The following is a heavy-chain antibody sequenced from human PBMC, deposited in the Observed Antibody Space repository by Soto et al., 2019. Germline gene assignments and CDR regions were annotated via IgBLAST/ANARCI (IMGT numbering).Heavy chain of an antibody. CDR2: IIPFFGIA. D-gene: IGHD2-2*01. CDR1: GGTFSRYS. V-gene: IGHV1-69*08. J-gene: IGHJ6*02. CDR3: AREDRDRETGLVPAAIDGLDV. Sequence: VQLVQSGAEVKKPGSSVNVSCKASGGTFSRYSITWVRQAPGHGLEWLGRIIPFFGIASYAQKFQGRVTITADEPTSTAYMELSSLRSDDTAVYYCAREDRDRETGLVPAAIDGLDVWGPGTTVTGSS.